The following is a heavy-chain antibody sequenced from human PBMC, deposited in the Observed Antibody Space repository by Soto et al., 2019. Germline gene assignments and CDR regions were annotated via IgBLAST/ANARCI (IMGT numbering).Heavy chain of an antibody. CDR2: IYPGDSDT. J-gene: IGHJ4*02. CDR1: GYSFTNYW. D-gene: IGHD1-20*01. Sequence: ESLKISCKGSGYSFTNYWIGWVRQMPGKGLEWMGIIYPGDSDTRYSPSFQGQVTISVDKSISTAYLQWRSLKASDSGMYYCARSRITGSTWTFKYWGQETLVTVTS. V-gene: IGHV5-51*01. CDR3: ARSRITGSTWTFKY.